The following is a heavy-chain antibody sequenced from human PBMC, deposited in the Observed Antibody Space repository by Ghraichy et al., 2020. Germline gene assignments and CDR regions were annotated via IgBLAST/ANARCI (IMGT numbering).Heavy chain of an antibody. J-gene: IGHJ6*02. CDR2: INHSGST. CDR3: ARLYCSGGSCYSRRTNYYYGMDV. CDR1: GGSFSGYY. Sequence: SQTLSLTCAVYGGSFSGYYWSWIRQPPGKGLEWIGEINHSGSTNYNPSLKSRVTISVDTSKNQFSLKLSSVTAADTAVYYCARLYCSGGSCYSRRTNYYYGMDVWGQGTTVTVSS. V-gene: IGHV4-34*01. D-gene: IGHD2-15*01.